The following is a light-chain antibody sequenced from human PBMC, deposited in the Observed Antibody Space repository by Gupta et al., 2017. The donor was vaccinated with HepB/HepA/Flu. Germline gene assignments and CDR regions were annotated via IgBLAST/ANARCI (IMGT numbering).Light chain of an antibody. CDR2: GAS. CDR1: QSVSSSY. J-gene: IGKJ1*01. Sequence: DIVSTPSPCTLSLSPGERAILSCSASQSVSSSYLAWYQQKPGQAPRLLIYGASSRATGIPDRFSGSGSGTDFTLTISRLEPEDFAVYYCQQSGSSPGTFGRGTKVEIK. V-gene: IGKV3-20*01. CDR3: QQSGSSPGT.